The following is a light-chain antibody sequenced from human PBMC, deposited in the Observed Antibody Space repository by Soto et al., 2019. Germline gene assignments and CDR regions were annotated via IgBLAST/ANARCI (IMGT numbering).Light chain of an antibody. Sequence: EIVLTQSPATLSSSPGETATLSCRASQYVGTRLAWYQHKPGQAPRLLIYYTSNRATGIPARFSGSGSGTDFTLTINSLAPEDFAVYYCQQYGSSPTTFGHGTKVDIK. V-gene: IGKV3-11*01. CDR1: QYVGTR. CDR2: YTS. J-gene: IGKJ1*01. CDR3: QQYGSSPTT.